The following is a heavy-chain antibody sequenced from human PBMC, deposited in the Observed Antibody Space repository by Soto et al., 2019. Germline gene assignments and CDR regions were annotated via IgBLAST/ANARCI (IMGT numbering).Heavy chain of an antibody. Sequence: PSETLSLTCAVSGYSISSGYYWGWIRQPPGKGLEWIGSIYHSGSTYYNASLKSRVTISVDTSKNQFSLKLTSVTDADTAVYYCARGIDLYSAMDVWGQGTKVTVSS. CDR1: GYSISSGYY. J-gene: IGHJ6*01. CDR2: IYHSGST. CDR3: ARGIDLYSAMDV. V-gene: IGHV4-38-2*01.